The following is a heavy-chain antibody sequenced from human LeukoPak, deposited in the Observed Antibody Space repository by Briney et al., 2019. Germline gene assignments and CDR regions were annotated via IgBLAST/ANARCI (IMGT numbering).Heavy chain of an antibody. D-gene: IGHD1-7*01. CDR1: GFTFSSYG. CDR2: ISYDGSNK. J-gene: IGHJ4*02. CDR3: AKDELELRGNYFDY. Sequence: PGRSLRLSCAASGFTFSSYGMHWVRQAPGKGLEWVAVISYDGSNKYYADSVKGRFTISRDSSKNTLYLQMNSLRAEDTAVYYCAKDELELRGNYFDYWGQGTLVTVSS. V-gene: IGHV3-30*18.